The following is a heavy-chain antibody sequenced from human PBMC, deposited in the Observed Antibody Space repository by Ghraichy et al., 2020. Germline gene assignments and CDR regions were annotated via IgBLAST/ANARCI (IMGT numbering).Heavy chain of an antibody. Sequence: LRLSCAASGFTFSSFGMHWVRQAPGKGLDWVGLIWFDGSKKFYADSVKGRFTISRDDSRNTLYLQVDSVRAEDTAMYYCARDPRPFYDVWSGSHFDYWGQGTLVTVSS. V-gene: IGHV3-33*01. J-gene: IGHJ4*02. D-gene: IGHD3-3*01. CDR2: IWFDGSKK. CDR1: GFTFSSFG. CDR3: ARDPRPFYDVWSGSHFDY.